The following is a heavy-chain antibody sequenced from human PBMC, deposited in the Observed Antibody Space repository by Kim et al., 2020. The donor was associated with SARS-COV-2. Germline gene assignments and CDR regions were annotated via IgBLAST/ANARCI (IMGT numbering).Heavy chain of an antibody. J-gene: IGHJ6*02. CDR3: ARDLGSVGWFPYGMDV. V-gene: IGHV4-59*13. Sequence: SETLSLTCTVSGGSISSYYWSWIRQPPGKGLEWIGYIYYSGSTNYNPSLKSRVTISVDTSKNQFSLKLSSVTAADTAVYYCARDLGSVGWFPYGMDVWGQGTTVTVSS. CDR2: IYYSGST. D-gene: IGHD3-3*01. CDR1: GGSISSYY.